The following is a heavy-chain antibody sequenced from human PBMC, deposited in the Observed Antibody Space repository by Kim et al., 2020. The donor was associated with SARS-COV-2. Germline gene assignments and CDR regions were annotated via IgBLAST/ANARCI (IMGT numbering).Heavy chain of an antibody. J-gene: IGHJ4*02. Sequence: SADSVKGRFTISRDTATNTLYLLMNALRAEDTAVYYCARDPQDGYSHFDYWGQGTLVTVSS. D-gene: IGHD5-18*01. V-gene: IGHV3-74*01. CDR3: ARDPQDGYSHFDY.